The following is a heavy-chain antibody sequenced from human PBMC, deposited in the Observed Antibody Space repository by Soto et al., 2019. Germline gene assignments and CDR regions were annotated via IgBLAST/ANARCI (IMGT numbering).Heavy chain of an antibody. CDR1: GLTFSDYY. Sequence: GGSLRLSCAASGLTFSDYYMSWIRQAPGKGLEWVSYISSSGSTIYYAASVKGRFTISSDNAKTSLYLQMNSLRAEDTAVYYCAGYCSSTSCFRYYYYGMDVGGQGTTVT. D-gene: IGHD2-2*01. CDR2: ISSSGSTI. J-gene: IGHJ6*02. CDR3: AGYCSSTSCFRYYYYGMDV. V-gene: IGHV3-11*01.